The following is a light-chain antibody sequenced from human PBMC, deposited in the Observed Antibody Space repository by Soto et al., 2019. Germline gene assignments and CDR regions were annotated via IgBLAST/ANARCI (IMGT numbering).Light chain of an antibody. CDR2: GAS. CDR3: QQYGNSPLT. Sequence: EIVLTQSPGTLSLSPGERATLSCRASQSVSSSYLAWYQQRPGQAPRLLIYGASNRDTGIPDRFSGSGSGTDFTLTISRLEPEDFAVYFCQQYGNSPLTVGGGTKVDIK. J-gene: IGKJ4*01. CDR1: QSVSSSY. V-gene: IGKV3-20*01.